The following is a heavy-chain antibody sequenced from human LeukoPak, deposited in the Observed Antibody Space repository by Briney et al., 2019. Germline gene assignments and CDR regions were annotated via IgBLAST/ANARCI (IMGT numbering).Heavy chain of an antibody. CDR1: GFAVSTKF. V-gene: IGHV3-53*01. D-gene: IGHD6-13*01. CDR3: AKDEAAAGGGLDY. J-gene: IGHJ4*02. CDR2: IYTGGLT. Sequence: GGSLRLSCAASGFAVSTKFMTWVRQPPAKGLEWVSVIYTGGLTYYADSVKGRFTISRDNSKNTLYLQMNNLKADDTAVYSCAKDEAAAGGGLDYWGQGTLVIVSS.